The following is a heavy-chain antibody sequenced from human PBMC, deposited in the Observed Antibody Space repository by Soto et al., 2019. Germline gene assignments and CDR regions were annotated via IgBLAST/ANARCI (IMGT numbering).Heavy chain of an antibody. Sequence: EVQLVESGGGLVKPGGSLRLSCAASGFTFSSYSMNWVRQAPGKGLEWVSSISSSSSYIYYADSVKGRFTISRDNAKNSLYLQMNSLRAEDTAVYYCARDQGGSGSFDYWGQGTLVTVSS. CDR2: ISSSSSYI. CDR1: GFTFSSYS. CDR3: ARDQGGSGSFDY. V-gene: IGHV3-21*01. J-gene: IGHJ4*02. D-gene: IGHD3-10*01.